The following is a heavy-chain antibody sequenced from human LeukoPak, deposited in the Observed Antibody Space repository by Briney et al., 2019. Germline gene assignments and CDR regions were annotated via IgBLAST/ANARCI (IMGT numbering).Heavy chain of an antibody. CDR1: GFTFSSYG. D-gene: IGHD3/OR15-3a*01. CDR2: ISYDGSNK. J-gene: IGHJ4*02. Sequence: RGSLRLSCAASGFTFSSYGMHWVRQAPGKGLEWVAVISYDGSNKYYADSVKGRFTISRDNSKNTLYLQMNSLRAEDTAVYYCAKDLDWSYFDYWGQGTLVTVSS. CDR3: AKDLDWSYFDY. V-gene: IGHV3-30*18.